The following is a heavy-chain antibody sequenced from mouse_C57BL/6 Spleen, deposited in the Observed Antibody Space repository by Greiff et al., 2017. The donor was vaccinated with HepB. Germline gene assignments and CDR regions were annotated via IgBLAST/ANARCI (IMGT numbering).Heavy chain of an antibody. CDR2: ISYSGST. J-gene: IGHJ1*03. CDR3: ARSPLYGKGYFDV. Sequence: EVKLMESGPGLAKPSQTLSLTCSVTGYSITSDYWNWIRKFPGNKLEYMGYISYSGSTYYNPSLKSRISITRDTSKNQYYLQLNSVTTEDTATYYCARSPLYGKGYFDVWGTGTTVTVSS. V-gene: IGHV3-8*01. CDR1: GYSITSDY. D-gene: IGHD2-1*01.